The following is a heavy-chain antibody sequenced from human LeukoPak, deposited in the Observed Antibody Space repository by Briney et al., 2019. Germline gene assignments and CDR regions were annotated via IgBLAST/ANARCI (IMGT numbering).Heavy chain of an antibody. CDR3: ARDGLRRRFDY. CDR1: GGTVSSYSYY. Sequence: SDTLSLTCTVSGGTVSSYSYYWGWIRQPPGKGLEWIGSGYNSGSPRYNPSLKSRVTISVDASKNQFSLKLSSVTVADTAVYYCARDGLRRRFDYWGQGTLVTVSS. CDR2: GYNSGSP. V-gene: IGHV4-39*07. J-gene: IGHJ4*02.